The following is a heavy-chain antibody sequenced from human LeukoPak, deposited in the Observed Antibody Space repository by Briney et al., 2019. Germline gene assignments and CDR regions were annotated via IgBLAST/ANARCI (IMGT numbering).Heavy chain of an antibody. D-gene: IGHD3-9*01. CDR1: GFTFSNYA. Sequence: GGSLRLSCAASGFTFSNYAMSWVRQAPGKGLEWVSAISGSGGSTYYADSVKGRFTISRDNSKNTLYLQMNSLRAEDTAVYYCAKHASEYYDILTGLPPFDYWGQGTLVTASS. CDR3: AKHASEYYDILTGLPPFDY. V-gene: IGHV3-23*01. CDR2: ISGSGGST. J-gene: IGHJ4*02.